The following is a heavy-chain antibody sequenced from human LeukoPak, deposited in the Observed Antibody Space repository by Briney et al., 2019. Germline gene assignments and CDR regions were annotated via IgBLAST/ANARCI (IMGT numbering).Heavy chain of an antibody. D-gene: IGHD6-19*01. J-gene: IGHJ3*02. Sequence: ASVKVSCKASGGTFSSYAISWVRQAPGQGLEWTGRIIPILGIANYAQKFQGRVTITADKSTSTAYMELSSLRSEDTAVYYCARDLESSGWYWGHAFDIWGQGTMVTVSS. CDR2: IIPILGIA. CDR1: GGTFSSYA. CDR3: ARDLESSGWYWGHAFDI. V-gene: IGHV1-69*04.